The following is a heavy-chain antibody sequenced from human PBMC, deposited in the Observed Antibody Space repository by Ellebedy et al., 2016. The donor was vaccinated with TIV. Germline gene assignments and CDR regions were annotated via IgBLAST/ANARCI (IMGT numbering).Heavy chain of an antibody. CDR2: IYYSGST. CDR3: AREAIVVVPAADYYMDV. V-gene: IGHV4-39*07. Sequence: SETLSLTXTVSGGSISSSSYYWGWIRQPPGKGLEWIGSIYYSGSTYYNPSLKSRVTISVDTSKNQFSLKLSSVTAADTAVYYCAREAIVVVPAADYYMDVWGKGTTVTVSS. J-gene: IGHJ6*03. CDR1: GGSISSSSYY. D-gene: IGHD2-2*01.